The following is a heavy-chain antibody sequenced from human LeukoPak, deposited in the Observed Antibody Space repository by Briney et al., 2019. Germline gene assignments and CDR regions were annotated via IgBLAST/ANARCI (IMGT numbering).Heavy chain of an antibody. CDR2: ISGNADII. V-gene: IGHV3-23*01. D-gene: IGHD4-17*01. Sequence: PGGSLRLSCSASGFTLTAFVMSWVRQAPGKGPEWVASISGNADIISHADSVKGRFTISRDISKNILYLQMDSLRGDDTAVYYCTRPFYGDLSPYSYYMDVWGKGPTVTVSS. CDR3: TRPFYGDLSPYSYYMDV. J-gene: IGHJ6*03. CDR1: GFTLTAFV.